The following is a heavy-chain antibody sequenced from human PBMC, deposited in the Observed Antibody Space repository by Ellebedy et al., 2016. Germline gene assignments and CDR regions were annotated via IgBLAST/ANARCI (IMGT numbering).Heavy chain of an antibody. CDR2: IYYSGDT. Sequence: SETLSLTXTVSGGSIRRNRYYWGWIRQPPGKGLEWIGTIYYSGDTYYTPSLKSRVTMSVDTSRNHFSLKLSSVTAADTAVYYCARLGLSVDFGGASPGVDCWGQGTLVTVSS. J-gene: IGHJ4*02. CDR3: ARLGLSVDFGGASPGVDC. CDR1: GGSIRRNRYY. V-gene: IGHV4-39*02. D-gene: IGHD3-16*01.